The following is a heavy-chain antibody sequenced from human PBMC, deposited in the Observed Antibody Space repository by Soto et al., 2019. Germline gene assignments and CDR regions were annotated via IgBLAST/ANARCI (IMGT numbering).Heavy chain of an antibody. J-gene: IGHJ4*02. CDR1: GFPFSSYV. CDR3: AKDSNKYSSSLRGRYFDY. Sequence: EVQLLESGGGLVQRGGSLRLSSAASGFPFSSYVMSWVREAPGKGLEWVSGISGGGSNTFYADSVKGRFTISRDNSKNTLLLQMNSLGAEDTAVYYCAKDSNKYSSSLRGRYFDYWGQGIGVTVSS. D-gene: IGHD4-4*01. V-gene: IGHV3-23*01. CDR2: ISGGGSNT.